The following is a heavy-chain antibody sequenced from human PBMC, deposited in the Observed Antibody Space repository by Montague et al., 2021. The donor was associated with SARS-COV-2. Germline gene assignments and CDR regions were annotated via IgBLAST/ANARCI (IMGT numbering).Heavy chain of an antibody. Sequence: SETLSLTCTVSGASINSSTYYWIWIRQSPGKPLEWVGYIYDSGTTNYNPSLKSRVTILEDTSRNQFSLNLNSVTAADTAVYYCARGCCRGGFCYYGVAFDVWGQGTMVTVS. CDR1: GASINSSTYY. CDR2: IYDSGTT. CDR3: ARGCCRGGFCYYGVAFDV. J-gene: IGHJ3*01. V-gene: IGHV4-61*05. D-gene: IGHD2-15*01.